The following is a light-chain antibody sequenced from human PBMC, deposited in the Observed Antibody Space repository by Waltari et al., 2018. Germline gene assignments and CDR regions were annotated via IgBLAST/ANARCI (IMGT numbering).Light chain of an antibody. Sequence: EIVLTQSPGTLSLSPGERVILSCRASQYITGGWMTWYHQKPGQAPRLLIYAASTRAPGVPDRFSGSGSGTDFTLTISRLEPEDSVVYYCQQYDGLVVTFGGGTKVEIK. CDR1: QYITGGW. J-gene: IGKJ4*01. CDR2: AAS. CDR3: QQYDGLVVT. V-gene: IGKV3-20*01.